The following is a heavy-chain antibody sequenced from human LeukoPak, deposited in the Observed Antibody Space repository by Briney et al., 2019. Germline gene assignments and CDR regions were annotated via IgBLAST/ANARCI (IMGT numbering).Heavy chain of an antibody. CDR3: ASSLRYFDWVDAFDI. Sequence: ASVKVSCKASGGTFSSYAISWVRQAPGQGLEWMGGIIPIFGTANYAQKFQGRVTITADKSTSTAYMELSSLRSEDTAVYYCASSLRYFDWVDAFDIWGQGTMVTVSS. CDR2: IIPIFGTA. D-gene: IGHD3-9*01. V-gene: IGHV1-69*06. CDR1: GGTFSSYA. J-gene: IGHJ3*02.